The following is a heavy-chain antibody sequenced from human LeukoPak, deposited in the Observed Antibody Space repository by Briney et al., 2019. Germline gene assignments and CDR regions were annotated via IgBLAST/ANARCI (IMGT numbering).Heavy chain of an antibody. J-gene: IGHJ4*02. CDR2: ISHDESRE. CDR3: ARGGAAAWAFDY. CDR1: GFTFSIYG. Sequence: GGSLRLSCAASGFTFSIYGMHWVRQAPGKGLEWVAFISHDESREDYADSVKGRFTISRDNAKNSLYLQMNSLRAEDTAVYYCARGGAAAWAFDYWGQGTLVTVSS. V-gene: IGHV3-30*03. D-gene: IGHD6-13*01.